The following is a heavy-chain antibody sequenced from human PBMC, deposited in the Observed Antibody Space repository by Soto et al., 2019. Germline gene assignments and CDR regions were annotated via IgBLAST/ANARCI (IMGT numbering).Heavy chain of an antibody. CDR2: IYYSGST. CDR1: GGSISSGGYY. V-gene: IGHV4-31*03. J-gene: IGHJ4*02. CDR3: AMTYSSSDNPNETGKHFDY. D-gene: IGHD6-6*01. Sequence: PSETLSLTCTVSGGSISSGGYYWSWIRQHPGKGLEWIGYIYYSGSTYYNPSLKSRVTISVDTSKNQFSLKLSSVTAADTAVYYCAMTYSSSDNPNETGKHFDYWGQGTLVTVSS.